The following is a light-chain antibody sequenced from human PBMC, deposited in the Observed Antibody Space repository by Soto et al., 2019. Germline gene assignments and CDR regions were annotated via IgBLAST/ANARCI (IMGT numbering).Light chain of an antibody. CDR2: GTY. CDR3: QQYNKWPRT. Sequence: EIAMTQSPATMSVSPVEGVTLSCRASERLTTNLAWYQQSPGQAPRLLIYGTYTRATGIPTRFSGSGTGTEFTLTISSLESEDFAVSYCQQYNKWPRTFGGGTKVDIK. V-gene: IGKV3D-15*01. CDR1: ERLTTN. J-gene: IGKJ4*01.